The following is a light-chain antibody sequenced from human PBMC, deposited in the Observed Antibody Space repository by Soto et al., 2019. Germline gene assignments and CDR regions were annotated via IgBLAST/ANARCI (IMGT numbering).Light chain of an antibody. CDR2: SYN. CDR1: SSNIGSNT. CDR3: AAWDDSLNGYV. V-gene: IGLV1-44*01. Sequence: QSVLTQPPSASGTPGQRVTISCSGSSSNIGSNTVNWYQQLPGAAPKLLIYSYNQRPSGVPDRFSGSKSVTSASLAISGLQSADEADYYCAAWDDSLNGYVFGTGTKLTVL. J-gene: IGLJ1*01.